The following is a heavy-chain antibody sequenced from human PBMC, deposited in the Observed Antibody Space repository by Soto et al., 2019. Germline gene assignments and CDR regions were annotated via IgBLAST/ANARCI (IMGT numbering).Heavy chain of an antibody. V-gene: IGHV3-48*01. CDR3: AREYCSSTSCLNWFDP. CDR2: ISSSSSTI. CDR1: GFTFSSYA. Sequence: GSLRLSCAASGFTFSSYAMNWVRQAPGKGLEWVSYISSSSSTIYYADSVKGRFTISRDNAKNSLYLQMNSLRAEDTAVYYCAREYCSSTSCLNWFDPWGQGTLVTVSS. J-gene: IGHJ5*02. D-gene: IGHD2-2*01.